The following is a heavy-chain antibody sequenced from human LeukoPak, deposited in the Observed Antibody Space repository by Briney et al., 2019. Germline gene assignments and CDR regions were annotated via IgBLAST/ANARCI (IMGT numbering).Heavy chain of an antibody. CDR3: ARGGEKWTDYYGMDV. Sequence: PGGSLRLSCAASGFTFSSYDMHWVRHATGKGLEWVSAIGTAGDTYYPGSVKGRFTISRENAKNSLYLQMNSLRAGDTAVYYCARGGEKWTDYYGMDVWGQGTTVTVSS. CDR2: IGTAGDT. V-gene: IGHV3-13*01. D-gene: IGHD3-16*01. J-gene: IGHJ6*02. CDR1: GFTFSSYD.